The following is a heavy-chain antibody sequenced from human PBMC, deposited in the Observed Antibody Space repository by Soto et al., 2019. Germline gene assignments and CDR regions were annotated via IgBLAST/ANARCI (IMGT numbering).Heavy chain of an antibody. CDR1: GFTFSSYS. CDR3: ARVLHKYSKETYFDY. J-gene: IGHJ4*02. V-gene: IGHV3-48*01. Sequence: EVQLVESGGGLVQPGGSLRLSCAASGFTFSSYSMNWVRQAPGKGLEWVSYISSSSSTIYYADSVKGRFTISRDNAKNSLYLQMNSLRAEDTAVYYCARVLHKYSKETYFDYWGQGTLVTVSS. CDR2: ISSSSSTI. D-gene: IGHD4-4*01.